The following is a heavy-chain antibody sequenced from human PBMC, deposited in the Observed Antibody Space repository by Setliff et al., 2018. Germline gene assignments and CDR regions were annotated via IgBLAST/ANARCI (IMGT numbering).Heavy chain of an antibody. J-gene: IGHJ4*02. D-gene: IGHD3-3*01. Sequence: SGPTLVNPTQTLTLTCTFSGFSLSTSGVGVGWIRQPPGKALEWLALIYWNDDKRYSPSLKSRLTITKDTSKNQAVLTMNSLKTEDTAVYYCTAHDFWSGYYTEEWDYGDYAEVNYWGQGTLVTVSS. V-gene: IGHV2-5*01. CDR3: TAHDFWSGYYTEEWDYGDYAEVNY. CDR2: IYWNDDK. CDR1: GFSLSTSGVG.